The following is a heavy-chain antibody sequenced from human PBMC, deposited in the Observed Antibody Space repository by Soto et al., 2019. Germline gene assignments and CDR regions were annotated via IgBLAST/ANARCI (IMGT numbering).Heavy chain of an antibody. CDR2: IIPILGIA. CDR3: ALYYDFWSGPRATYYYYYMDV. J-gene: IGHJ6*03. CDR1: GGTFSSYT. D-gene: IGHD3-3*01. Sequence: GASVKVSCKASGGTFSSYTISWVRQAPGQGLEWMGRIIPILGIANYAQKFQGRVTITADKSTSTAYMELSSLRSEDTAVYYCALYYDFWSGPRATYYYYYMDVWGKGTTVTVSS. V-gene: IGHV1-69*02.